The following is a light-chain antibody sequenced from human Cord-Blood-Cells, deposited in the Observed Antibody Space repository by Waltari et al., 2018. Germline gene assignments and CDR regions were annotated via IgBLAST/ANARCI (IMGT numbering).Light chain of an antibody. J-gene: IGKJ2*01. Sequence: DIVMTQSPDSLAVSLGERATIKCKSSQSVLYSSNNKNYLAWYQQKPGQPPKLLIYWASTRESGVPARFSGSGSGTDFTLTISSLQAEDVAVYYCQQYYSTPYTFGQGTKLEIK. CDR3: QQYYSTPYT. CDR2: WAS. CDR1: QSVLYSSNNKNY. V-gene: IGKV4-1*01.